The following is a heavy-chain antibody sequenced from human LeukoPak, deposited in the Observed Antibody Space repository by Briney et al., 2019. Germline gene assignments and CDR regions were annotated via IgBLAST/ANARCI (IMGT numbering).Heavy chain of an antibody. CDR3: ASRAGYTGSWSAFDY. Sequence: GGSLRLSCAASGFTFSSYAMNWVRQAPGKGLEWVANIKQDESEKYHVDSVKGRFTISRDNAKNSLYLQMNSLRAEDKAVYYCASRAGYTGSWSAFDYWGQGTLVTVSS. D-gene: IGHD6-13*01. CDR2: IKQDESEK. V-gene: IGHV3-7*05. CDR1: GFTFSSYA. J-gene: IGHJ4*02.